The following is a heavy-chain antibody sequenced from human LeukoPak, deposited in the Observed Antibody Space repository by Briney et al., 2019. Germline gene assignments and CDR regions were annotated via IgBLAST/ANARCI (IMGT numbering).Heavy chain of an antibody. CDR1: GFTFSSYA. CDR3: AKGGGSFPYYFDY. D-gene: IGHD2-15*01. J-gene: IGHJ4*02. CDR2: ISGSGGST. V-gene: IGHV3-23*01. Sequence: PGGSLRLPCAASGFTFSSYAMSWVRQAPGKGLGWVSAISGSGGSTYYADSVKGRFTISRDNSKNTLYLQMNSLRAEDTAVCYCAKGGGSFPYYFDYWGQGTLVTVSS.